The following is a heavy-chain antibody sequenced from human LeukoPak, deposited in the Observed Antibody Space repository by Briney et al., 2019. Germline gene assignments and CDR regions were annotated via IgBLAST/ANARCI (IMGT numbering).Heavy chain of an antibody. CDR1: GGTFSSYA. Sequence: ASVKASCKASGGTFSSYAISWVRQAPGQGLEWMGGIIPIFGTANYAQKFQGRVTITADESTSTAYMELSSLRSEDTAVYYCAGRPYCGGDCYSNWFDPWGQGTLVTVSS. J-gene: IGHJ5*02. CDR3: AGRPYCGGDCYSNWFDP. D-gene: IGHD2-21*02. V-gene: IGHV1-69*01. CDR2: IIPIFGTA.